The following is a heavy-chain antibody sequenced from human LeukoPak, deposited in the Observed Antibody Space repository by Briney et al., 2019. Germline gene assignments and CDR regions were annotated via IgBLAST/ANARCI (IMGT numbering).Heavy chain of an antibody. J-gene: IGHJ3*02. CDR3: ARLGGAYYDFWSGAFDI. V-gene: IGHV5-51*01. CDR2: IYPGDSAT. D-gene: IGHD3-3*01. CDR1: GYSFTSYW. Sequence: GESLQISCKGSGYSFTSYWIGWVRQMPGKGLEWMGIIYPGDSATRYSPSFQGQVTISADKSISTAYLQWSSLKASDTAMYYCARLGGAYYDFWSGAFDIWGQGTMVTVSS.